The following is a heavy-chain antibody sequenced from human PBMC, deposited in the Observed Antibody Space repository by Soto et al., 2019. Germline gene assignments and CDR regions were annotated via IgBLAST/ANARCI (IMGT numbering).Heavy chain of an antibody. D-gene: IGHD3-16*01. CDR3: ARGGTRGGLDV. J-gene: IGHJ1*01. CDR1: GFTFSSYV. CDR2: TSYDGSDK. V-gene: IGHV3-30*19. Sequence: QVQLVESGGGVVHPGTSLRVSCVGSGFTFSSYVIHWVRQAPGKGLEWVALTSYDGSDKYYGDSVRGRFTISRDNSRNTVDLQRDSLRLEDTALYYCARGGTRGGLDVWGQGTLVSVSS.